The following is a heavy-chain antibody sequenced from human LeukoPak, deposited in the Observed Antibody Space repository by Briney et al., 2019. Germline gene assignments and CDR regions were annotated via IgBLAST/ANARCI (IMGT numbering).Heavy chain of an antibody. CDR3: ARGGSGSYYNLGYFDY. D-gene: IGHD3-10*01. V-gene: IGHV4-59*01. J-gene: IGHJ4*02. CDR1: GGSISYYY. CDR2: IYYSGST. Sequence: SETLSLTCTVSGGSISYYYWSWIRQSPGKGLEWIGYIYYSGSTNYNPSLKSRVTISVDTSKNQFSLKLSSVTAADTAVYYCARGGSGSYYNLGYFDYWGQGTLVTVSS.